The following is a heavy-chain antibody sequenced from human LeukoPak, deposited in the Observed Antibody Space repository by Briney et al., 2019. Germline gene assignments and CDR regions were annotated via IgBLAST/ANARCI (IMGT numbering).Heavy chain of an antibody. J-gene: IGHJ5*02. V-gene: IGHV3-30-3*01. Sequence: PGGSLRLSCAASGFTFSSYAMHWVRQAPGKGLEWVAVISYDGSNKYYADSVKGRFTISRDNSKNTLYLQMNSLRAEDTAVYYCVKGGGSGSYYNYWFDPWGQGTLVTVSS. CDR2: ISYDGSNK. D-gene: IGHD3-10*01. CDR3: VKGGGSGSYYNYWFDP. CDR1: GFTFSSYA.